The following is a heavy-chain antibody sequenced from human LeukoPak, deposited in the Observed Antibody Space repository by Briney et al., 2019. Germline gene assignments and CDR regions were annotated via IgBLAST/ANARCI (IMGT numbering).Heavy chain of an antibody. D-gene: IGHD6-13*01. V-gene: IGHV1-3*01. CDR1: GYTFTSYA. J-gene: IGHJ4*02. Sequence: GASVKVSCKASGYTFTSYAMHWVRQAPGQRLEWMGWINAGNGNTKYPQKFQGRVTITRDTSASTAYMELSSLRSEDTAVYYCARVGAAAGPYYFDYWGQGTLVTVSS. CDR2: INAGNGNT. CDR3: ARVGAAAGPYYFDY.